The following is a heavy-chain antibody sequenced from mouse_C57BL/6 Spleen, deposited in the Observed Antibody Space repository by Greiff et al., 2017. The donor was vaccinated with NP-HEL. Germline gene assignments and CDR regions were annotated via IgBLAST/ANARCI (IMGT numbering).Heavy chain of an antibody. Sequence: EVHLVESGGGLVKPGGSLKLSCAASGFTFSSYAMSWVRQTPEKRLEWVATISDGGSYTYYPDNVKGRFTISRDNAKNNLYLQMSHLKSEDTAMYYCARDRGYYYFECWGKGTTLTVSS. CDR1: GFTFSSYA. D-gene: IGHD2-3*01. CDR2: ISDGGSYT. J-gene: IGHJ2*01. CDR3: ARDRGYYYFEC. V-gene: IGHV5-4*01.